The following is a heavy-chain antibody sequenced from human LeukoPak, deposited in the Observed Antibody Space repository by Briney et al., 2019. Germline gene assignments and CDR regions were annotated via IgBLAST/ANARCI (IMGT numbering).Heavy chain of an antibody. J-gene: IGHJ5*02. CDR3: ARDSSDSSGWSRLANWFDP. CDR1: GFTFSSYA. V-gene: IGHV3-23*01. CDR2: ISGSGGST. D-gene: IGHD6-19*01. Sequence: PGGSLRLSCAASGFTFSSYAMSWVRQAPGKGLEWVSAISGSGGSTYYADSVKGRFTISRDNSKNTLYLQMNSLRAEDTAVYYCARDSSDSSGWSRLANWFDPWGQGTLVTVSS.